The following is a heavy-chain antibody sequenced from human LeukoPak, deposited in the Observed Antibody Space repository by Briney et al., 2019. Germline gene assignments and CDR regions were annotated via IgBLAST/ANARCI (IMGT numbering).Heavy chain of an antibody. CDR2: IIPIFGTA. CDR1: GGTFSSYA. V-gene: IGHV1-69*13. J-gene: IGHJ3*02. Sequence: ASVKVSCKASGGTFSSYAISWVRQAPGQGLEWMGGIIPIFGTANYAQKFQGRVTITADESTSTAYMELSSLRSEDTAVYYCARNNGDQSAFDIWGQGTMVTVSS. CDR3: ARNNGDQSAFDI. D-gene: IGHD4-17*01.